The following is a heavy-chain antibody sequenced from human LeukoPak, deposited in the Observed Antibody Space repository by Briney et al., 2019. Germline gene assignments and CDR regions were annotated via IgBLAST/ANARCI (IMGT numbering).Heavy chain of an antibody. CDR2: ISTFNGNT. Sequence: ASVKVSCKASGYTFTSYGITWVRQAPGQGLEWMGWISTFNGNTNYVQKLQGRVTMTTDTSTGTAYMELRSLRSDDTAVYYCARRRGSDTYYFDYWGQGTLVTVSS. D-gene: IGHD3-10*01. CDR1: GYTFTSYG. V-gene: IGHV1-18*01. CDR3: ARRRGSDTYYFDY. J-gene: IGHJ4*02.